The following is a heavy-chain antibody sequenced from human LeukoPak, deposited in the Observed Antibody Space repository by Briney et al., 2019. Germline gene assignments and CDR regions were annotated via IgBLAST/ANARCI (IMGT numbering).Heavy chain of an antibody. CDR2: INHSGST. CDR3: ARERGNYYDSSGYSRNFDY. V-gene: IGHV4-34*01. CDR1: GGSFSGYY. D-gene: IGHD3-22*01. Sequence: SETLSLTCAVYGGSFSGYYWSWIRQPPVKGLEWIGEINHSGSTNYNPSLKSRVTISVDTSKNQFSLRLSSVTAADTAVYYCARERGNYYDSSGYSRNFDYWGQGTLVTVSS. J-gene: IGHJ4*02.